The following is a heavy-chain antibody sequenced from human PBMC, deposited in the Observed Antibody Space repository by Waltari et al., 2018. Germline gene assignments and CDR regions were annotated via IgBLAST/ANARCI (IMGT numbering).Heavy chain of an antibody. J-gene: IGHJ4*01. CDR2: ISAHDGNT. Sequence: QVHLVPSGAEVKTPGASVKVSCKASAYTFSTYGLTWVRQAPGQGLEWLGWISAHDGNTNYAPSLQDRVTLTTDTSTYTAYMELNSLRPDDTAVYYCATAVGGNMEFDSWGHGSLVTVSS. D-gene: IGHD6-19*01. CDR3: ATAVGGNMEFDS. V-gene: IGHV1-18*01. CDR1: AYTFSTYG.